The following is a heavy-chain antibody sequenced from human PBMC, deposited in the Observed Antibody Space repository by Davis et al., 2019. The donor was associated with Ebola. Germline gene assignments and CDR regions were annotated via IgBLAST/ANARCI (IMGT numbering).Heavy chain of an antibody. Sequence: PGGSLRLSCAASGFTFSGSAMHWVRQASGKGLEWVGRIRSKANSYATTYAASVKGRFTISRDDSKNTAYLQMNSLRAEDTAVYYCASNTAMVFGYWGQGTLVTVSS. J-gene: IGHJ4*02. V-gene: IGHV3-73*01. CDR2: IRSKANSYAT. CDR1: GFTFSGSA. D-gene: IGHD5-18*01. CDR3: ASNTAMVFGY.